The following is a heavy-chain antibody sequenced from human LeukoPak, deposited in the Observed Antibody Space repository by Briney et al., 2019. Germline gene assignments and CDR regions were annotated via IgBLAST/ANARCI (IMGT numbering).Heavy chain of an antibody. J-gene: IGHJ1*01. CDR2: INPNSGGT. D-gene: IGHD2-2*01. CDR1: GYTFTGYY. V-gene: IGHV1-2*02. CDR3: ARDSRYCSSTSCHLFQH. Sequence: GASVKVSCKASGYTFTGYYMHWVRQAPGQGLEWMGWINPNSGGTNYAQKFQGRVTMTRDTSISTAYMELSRLRSDDTAVYYCARDSRYCSSTSCHLFQHWGQGTLVTVSS.